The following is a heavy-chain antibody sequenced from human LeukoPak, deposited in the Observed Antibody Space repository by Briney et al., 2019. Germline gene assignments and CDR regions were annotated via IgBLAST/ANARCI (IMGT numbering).Heavy chain of an antibody. V-gene: IGHV3-48*01. D-gene: IGHD1-26*01. CDR3: ARESISGHRDFDY. CDR2: ISSGSRTI. J-gene: IGHJ4*02. CDR1: GFTFSGYS. Sequence: PGGSLRLSCAASGFTFSGYSMNWVRQAPEKGLEWLSYISSGSRTIYYADSVKGRFTVSRDNAKNSLYLQMNSLRAEDTAVYYCARESISGHRDFDYWGQGALVTVSS.